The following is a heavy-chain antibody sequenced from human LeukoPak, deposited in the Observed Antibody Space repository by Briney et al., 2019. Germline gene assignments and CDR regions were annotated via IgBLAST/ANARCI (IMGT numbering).Heavy chain of an antibody. Sequence: SETLSLTCAVYGGSFSGYYWSWIRQPPGKGLEWIGEINHSGSTNYNPSLKSRVTISVDTSKNQFSLKLSSVTAADTAVYYCARALRITMIVVVITHAFDIWGQGTMVTVSS. CDR3: ARALRITMIVVVITHAFDI. J-gene: IGHJ3*02. CDR1: GGSFSGYY. D-gene: IGHD3-22*01. CDR2: INHSGST. V-gene: IGHV4-34*01.